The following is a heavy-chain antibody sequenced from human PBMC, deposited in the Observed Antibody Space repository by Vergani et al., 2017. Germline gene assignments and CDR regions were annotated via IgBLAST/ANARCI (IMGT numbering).Heavy chain of an antibody. CDR2: ISPDGRTT. D-gene: IGHD2-2*01. CDR3: ARDRGCATISCYFSGAFDY. Sequence: DVDLVESGGGFVQPGGSRRLSCAASVFSFRTFSMFWVRQPPGKGLAWVSKISPDGRTTEYADSVRGRFTISRDNSKNTLILQMNGLRAEDTAVYYCARDRGCATISCYFSGAFDYWGLGTLVSVSS. V-gene: IGHV3-74*03. CDR1: VFSFRTFS. J-gene: IGHJ4*02.